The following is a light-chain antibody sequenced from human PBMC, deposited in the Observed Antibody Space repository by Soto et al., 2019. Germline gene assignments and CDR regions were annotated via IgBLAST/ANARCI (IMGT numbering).Light chain of an antibody. Sequence: EIVLTQSPATLSLSPGERATLSCRASETVSSSLVAWYQQKPGQPPRLLIHDASSRVTGIPARFSGSGSGTEFTLTISSLQSEDFAVYYCQQYNNWPLTFGGGTKVDIK. J-gene: IGKJ4*01. CDR1: ETVSSS. V-gene: IGKV3D-15*01. CDR3: QQYNNWPLT. CDR2: DAS.